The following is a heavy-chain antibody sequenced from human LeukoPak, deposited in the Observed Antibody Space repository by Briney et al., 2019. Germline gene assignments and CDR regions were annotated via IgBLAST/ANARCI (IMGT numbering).Heavy chain of an antibody. CDR2: ISSNGGST. J-gene: IGHJ4*02. V-gene: IGHV3-64*01. D-gene: IGHD3-10*01. Sequence: GGSLRLSCAASGFTFSSYAMHWVRQAPGKGLEYVSAISSNGGSTYYANSVKGRFTISRDNSKNTLYLQMGSLRAEDMAVYYCARVGDGSCDYWGQGTLVTVSS. CDR3: ARVGDGSCDY. CDR1: GFTFSSYA.